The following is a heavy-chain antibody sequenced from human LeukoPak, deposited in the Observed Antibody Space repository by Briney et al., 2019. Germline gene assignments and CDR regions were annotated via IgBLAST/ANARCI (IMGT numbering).Heavy chain of an antibody. J-gene: IGHJ4*02. D-gene: IGHD3-22*01. CDR2: ISAYNGNT. Sequence: ASVKVSCKASGYTFTSYGISWVRQAPGQGLEWMGWISAYNGNTNYAQKLQGRVTMTTDTSTSTAYMELRSLRSDDTAVYYCARDLAGDSSGLVDYWGQGTLVTVSS. CDR3: ARDLAGDSSGLVDY. V-gene: IGHV1-18*01. CDR1: GYTFTSYG.